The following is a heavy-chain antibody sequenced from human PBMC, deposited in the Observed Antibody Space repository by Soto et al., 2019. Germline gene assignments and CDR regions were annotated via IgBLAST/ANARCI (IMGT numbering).Heavy chain of an antibody. CDR2: SYFSGGT. V-gene: IGHV4-59*01. D-gene: IGHD3-16*01. CDR3: VRELSRGWFDP. Sequence: PSETLSLTCTVSNDSINSYYWNWIRQPPGKGLEWIGYSYFSGGTDYNPSLKGRVTISVDRSRNQFSLKLTSVTAADTAVYYCVRELSRGWFDPWGQGTLVTVSS. CDR1: NDSINSYY. J-gene: IGHJ5*02.